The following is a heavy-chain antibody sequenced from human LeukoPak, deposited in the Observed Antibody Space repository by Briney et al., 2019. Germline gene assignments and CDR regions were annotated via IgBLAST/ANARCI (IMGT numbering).Heavy chain of an antibody. CDR3: ARTIAVADPGGPGFDY. D-gene: IGHD6-19*01. Sequence: GGSLRLSCAASGFTFSNSWMSWVRQAPGKGLEWVANIEQDGSEKVYVDSVRGRFTISRDNAENSLFLQMNSLRTEDTAVYYCARTIAVADPGGPGFDYWGQGTLVTVSS. CDR2: IEQDGSEK. V-gene: IGHV3-7*03. J-gene: IGHJ4*02. CDR1: GFTFSNSW.